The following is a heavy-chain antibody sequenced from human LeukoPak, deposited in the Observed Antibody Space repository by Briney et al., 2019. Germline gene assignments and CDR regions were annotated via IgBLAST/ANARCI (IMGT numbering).Heavy chain of an antibody. CDR1: GYFFISYG. Sequence: ASVKVSCKASGYFFISYGISWVRQAPGQGLEWMGWISAYNGHTNYAQKLQGRVTMTTDTSTSTAYMELRSLRSNDTAVYYCARDQSIAALYYMDVWGKGTTVTVSS. CDR3: ARDQSIAALYYMDV. CDR2: ISAYNGHT. V-gene: IGHV1-18*01. J-gene: IGHJ6*03. D-gene: IGHD6-6*01.